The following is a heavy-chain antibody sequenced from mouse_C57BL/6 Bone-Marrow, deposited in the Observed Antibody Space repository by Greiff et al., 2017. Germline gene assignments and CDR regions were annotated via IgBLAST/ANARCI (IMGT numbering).Heavy chain of an antibody. V-gene: IGHV5-12*01. CDR3: ARPDSSYVYYAMDY. CDR1: GFTFSDYY. Sequence: EVQVVESGGGLVQPGGSLKLSCAASGFTFSDYYMYWVRQTPEKRLEWVAYISNGGGSTYYPDTVKGRFTISRDNAKNTLYLQMSRLKSEDTAMYYCARPDSSYVYYAMDYWGQGTSVTVSS. D-gene: IGHD1-1*01. J-gene: IGHJ4*01. CDR2: ISNGGGST.